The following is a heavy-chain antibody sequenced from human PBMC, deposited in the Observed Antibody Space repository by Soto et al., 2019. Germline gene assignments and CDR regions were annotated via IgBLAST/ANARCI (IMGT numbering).Heavy chain of an antibody. D-gene: IGHD3-22*01. J-gene: IGHJ4*02. CDR1: GYTFTSYY. Sequence: GASVKVSCKASGYTFTSYYMHWVRQAPGQGLEWMGIINPSGGSTSYAQKFQGRVTMTRDTSTSTVYMELSSLRSEDTAVYYCARDPPRVYYDSSGLDYWGQGTLVTSPQ. V-gene: IGHV1-46*01. CDR2: INPSGGST. CDR3: ARDPPRVYYDSSGLDY.